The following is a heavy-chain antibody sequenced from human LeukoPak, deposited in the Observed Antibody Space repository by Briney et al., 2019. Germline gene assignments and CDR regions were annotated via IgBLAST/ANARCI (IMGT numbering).Heavy chain of an antibody. J-gene: IGHJ4*02. CDR1: GGSISSSSYY. Sequence: SETLSLTCTVSGGSISSSSYYWGWIRQPPGKGLEGIGSIYYSGSTYYNPSLKSRVTISVDRSKNQFSLKLSSVTAADTAVYYCARGVTQGIVVVPAAIDYWGQGTLVTVS. CDR2: IYYSGST. CDR3: ARGVTQGIVVVPAAIDY. V-gene: IGHV4-39*07. D-gene: IGHD2-2*01.